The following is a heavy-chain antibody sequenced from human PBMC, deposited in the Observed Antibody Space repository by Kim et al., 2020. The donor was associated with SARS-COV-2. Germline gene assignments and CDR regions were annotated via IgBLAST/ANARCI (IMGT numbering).Heavy chain of an antibody. CDR2: INHNSGGT. CDR3: ARDLTNAGDY. V-gene: IGHV1-2*02. Sequence: ASVKVSCKASGYTFTGYYMHWVRQAPGQGLAWMGWINHNSGGTNYAQNFQGRVTMNRDTYINTAYMELSRLRSDDTAVYYCARDLTNAGDYWGQGTLVTVSS. J-gene: IGHJ4*02. CDR1: GYTFTGYY.